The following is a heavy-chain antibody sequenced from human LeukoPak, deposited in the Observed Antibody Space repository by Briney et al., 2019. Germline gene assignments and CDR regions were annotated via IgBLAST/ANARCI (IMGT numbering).Heavy chain of an antibody. Sequence: GRSLRLSCAASGFTFDDYAMHWVRQAPGKGLEWVSGISWNSGSIGYADSVKGRFTISRDNAKNSLYLQMNSLRAEDTALYYCAKDSLGEWELSYFDYWGQGTLVTVSS. CDR1: GFTFDDYA. D-gene: IGHD1-26*01. V-gene: IGHV3-9*01. CDR3: AKDSLGEWELSYFDY. J-gene: IGHJ4*02. CDR2: ISWNSGSI.